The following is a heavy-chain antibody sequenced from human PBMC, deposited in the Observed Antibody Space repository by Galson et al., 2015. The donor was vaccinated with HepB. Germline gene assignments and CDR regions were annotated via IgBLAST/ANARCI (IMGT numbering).Heavy chain of an antibody. V-gene: IGHV3-30*04. CDR1: GFTFRSYA. CDR3: ARGRNYYDSTGSYDH. CDR2: ISYDGSIK. J-gene: IGHJ4*02. Sequence: SLRLSCAASGFTFRSYAMHWVRQAPGKGLEWVAVISYDGSIKWYADSVKGRFTISRDDSKNTLYLQMNSPRVEDTAVYYCARGRNYYDSTGSYDHWGQGTLVTVSS. D-gene: IGHD3-22*01.